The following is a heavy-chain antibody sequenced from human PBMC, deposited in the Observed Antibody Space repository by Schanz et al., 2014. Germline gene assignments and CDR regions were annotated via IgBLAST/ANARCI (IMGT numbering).Heavy chain of an antibody. CDR3: LAPDYGMDV. CDR2: IKRDGSEK. Sequence: EVQLVESGGGMVQPGGFLRLSCAASGFTFSDAWMSWVRQAPGKGLEWVANIKRDGSEKNYLDSVKGRFTISRDNAKNSLFLQMNSLRAEDTAVYYCLAPDYGMDVWGQGTTVTVSS. V-gene: IGHV3-7*02. CDR1: GFTFSDAW. J-gene: IGHJ6*02.